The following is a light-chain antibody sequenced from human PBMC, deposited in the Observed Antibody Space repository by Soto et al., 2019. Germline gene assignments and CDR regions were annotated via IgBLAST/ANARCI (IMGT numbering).Light chain of an antibody. V-gene: IGKV3-15*01. CDR3: QHYNNWPPWT. CDR2: GAS. CDR1: QSVSSN. J-gene: IGKJ1*01. Sequence: EIVMTQSPATLSVSPAARATPSCRTSQSVSSNLAWYQQKPGPAPRLLIYGASTRATGIPARISGSGSGTEFTLTISSLQSEAFAVYYCQHYNNWPPWTFGQGTKMEI.